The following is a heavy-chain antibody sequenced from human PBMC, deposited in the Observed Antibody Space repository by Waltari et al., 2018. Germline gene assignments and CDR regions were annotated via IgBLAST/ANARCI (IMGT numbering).Heavy chain of an antibody. D-gene: IGHD3-3*01. V-gene: IGHV3-30*04. CDR2: KPYDGSTE. Sequence: LVESGGGVVQPWRSLRLLCSASGFHPSCFSLHWFRQAPGKGLEWVAVKPYDGSTEYYADSVKGRFTISRDSSKNTVYLQMDNLRPEDTAVYFCARDPHDLWSGSNWFDPWGQGTLVTVSS. CDR1: GFHPSCFS. J-gene: IGHJ5*02. CDR3: ARDPHDLWSGSNWFDP.